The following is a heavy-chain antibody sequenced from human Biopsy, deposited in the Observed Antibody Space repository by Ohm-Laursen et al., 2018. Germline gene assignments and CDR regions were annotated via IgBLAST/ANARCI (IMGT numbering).Heavy chain of an antibody. Sequence: SETLSLTCTVSGGSFTGHYWSWIRQPPGKGLEWIGHISYTGYISYNASLKSRVTISVDTSRNHFSLRLSSLTAADTAVYYCARGSNDFGGLYFPRWGQGTLLTVSS. CDR2: ISYTGYI. CDR3: ARGSNDFGGLYFPR. D-gene: IGHD4-23*01. CDR1: GGSFTGHY. J-gene: IGHJ4*02. V-gene: IGHV4-59*11.